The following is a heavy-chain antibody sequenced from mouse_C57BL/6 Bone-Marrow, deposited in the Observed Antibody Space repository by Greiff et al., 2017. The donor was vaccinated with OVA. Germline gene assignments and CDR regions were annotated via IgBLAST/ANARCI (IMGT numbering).Heavy chain of an antibody. Sequence: VQLQQSGAELVRPGTSVKVSCKASGYAFTNYLIEWVKQRPGQGLEWIGVINPGSGGTNYNEKFKGKATLTADKSSSTAYMQLSSLTSEDSAVYFCARRVNYYGYDDGPFDYWGQGTTLTVSS. D-gene: IGHD2-2*01. CDR2: INPGSGGT. J-gene: IGHJ2*01. V-gene: IGHV1-54*01. CDR1: GYAFTNYL. CDR3: ARRVNYYGYDDGPFDY.